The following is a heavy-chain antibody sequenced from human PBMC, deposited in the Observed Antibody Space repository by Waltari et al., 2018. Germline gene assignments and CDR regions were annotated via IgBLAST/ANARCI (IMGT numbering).Heavy chain of an antibody. D-gene: IGHD2-8*01. CDR3: ARHRCMLKREPRENWFDP. J-gene: IGHJ5*02. CDR2: IYYSGST. CDR1: GGSISSSSYY. Sequence: QLQLQESGPGLVKPSETLSLTCTVSGGSISSSSYYWGWIRQPPGKGLEWIGSIYYSGSTDYNPSLKSRVTISVDTSKNQFSLKLSSVTAADTAVYYCARHRCMLKREPRENWFDPWGQGTLVTVSS. V-gene: IGHV4-39*01.